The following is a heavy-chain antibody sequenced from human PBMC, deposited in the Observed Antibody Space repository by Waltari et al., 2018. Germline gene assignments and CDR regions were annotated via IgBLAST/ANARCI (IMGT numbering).Heavy chain of an antibody. V-gene: IGHV3-33*01. CDR2: IWYDGSNK. J-gene: IGHJ4*02. D-gene: IGHD3-22*01. Sequence: QVQLVESGGGVVQPGRSLRLSCAASGFTFSSYGMHWVRQAPGKGLEWVAVIWYDGSNKYYADSVKGRFTISRDNSKNTLYLQMNSLRAEDTAVYYCASSGHSIYDSSVIDYWGQGTLVTVSS. CDR3: ASSGHSIYDSSVIDY. CDR1: GFTFSSYG.